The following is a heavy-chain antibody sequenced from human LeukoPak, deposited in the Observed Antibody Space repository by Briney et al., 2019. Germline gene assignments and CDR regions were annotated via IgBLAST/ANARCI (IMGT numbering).Heavy chain of an antibody. Sequence: PGGSLRLSCAASGFTFSSYAMSWVRQAPGKGLEWVSAISGSGGSTYYADSVKGRFTISRDNSKNTLYLQMNSLRAEDTAVYYCAKDLTFGGVIALLDYWGQGTLVTVSS. CDR2: ISGSGGST. CDR3: AKDLTFGGVIALLDY. J-gene: IGHJ4*02. D-gene: IGHD3-16*02. V-gene: IGHV3-23*01. CDR1: GFTFSSYA.